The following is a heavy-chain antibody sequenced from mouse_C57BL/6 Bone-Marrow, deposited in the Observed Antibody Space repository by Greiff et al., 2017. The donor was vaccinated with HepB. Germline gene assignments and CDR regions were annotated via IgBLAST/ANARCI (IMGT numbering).Heavy chain of an antibody. V-gene: IGHV1-52*01. CDR3: ARGGNGKGGDY. Sequence: QVQLQQPGAELVRPGSSVKLSCKASGYTFTSYWMHWVKQRPIQGLEWIGNIDPSDSETHYNQKFKDKATLTVDKSTSTAYMQLSSLTSEASAVYYCARGGNGKGGDYWGQGTTLTVSS. CDR2: IDPSDSET. D-gene: IGHD1-1*01. J-gene: IGHJ2*01. CDR1: GYTFTSYW.